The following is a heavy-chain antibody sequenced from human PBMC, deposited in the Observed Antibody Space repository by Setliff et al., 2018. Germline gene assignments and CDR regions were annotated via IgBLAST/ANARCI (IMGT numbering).Heavy chain of an antibody. V-gene: IGHV3-7*03. D-gene: IGHD3-3*01. Sequence: PGGSLRLSCVASGFIISDYWMTWVRQAPGKGLEGVANIMQDGGAQYYLDSVKGRFTVSRDNSNNTLYLHMSSLRAEDTAVYFCARIFLYGTSWYFDNWGQGTLVTVSS. J-gene: IGHJ4*02. CDR3: ARIFLYGTSWYFDN. CDR1: GFIISDYW. CDR2: IMQDGGAQ.